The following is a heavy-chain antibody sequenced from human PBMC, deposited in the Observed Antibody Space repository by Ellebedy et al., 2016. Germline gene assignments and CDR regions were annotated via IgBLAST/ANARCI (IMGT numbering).Heavy chain of an antibody. CDR1: GFTFSSYA. CDR2: ISGSGGST. V-gene: IGHV3-23*01. Sequence: GESLKISCAASGFTFSSYAISWVRQAPGKGLEWVSAISGSGGSTYYADSVKGRFTISRDNSKNTLYLQMNSLRAEDTAVYYCAKEHKTIGWFGELFDFDYWGQGTLVTVSS. CDR3: AKEHKTIGWFGELFDFDY. D-gene: IGHD3-10*01. J-gene: IGHJ4*02.